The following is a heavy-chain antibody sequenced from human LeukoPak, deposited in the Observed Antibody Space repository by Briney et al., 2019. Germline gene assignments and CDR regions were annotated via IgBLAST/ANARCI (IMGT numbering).Heavy chain of an antibody. CDR1: GYTFTSYG. V-gene: IGHV1-18*01. D-gene: IGHD6-13*01. Sequence: ASVKVSCKASGYTFTSYGISWVRQAPGQGLEWMGWISAYNGNTNYAQKLQGRVTMTTDTSTSTAYMELRSLRSDDTAVYYCARFRYSSSWCYLDYCSQGTLVTVSS. CDR3: ARFRYSSSWCYLDY. J-gene: IGHJ4*02. CDR2: ISAYNGNT.